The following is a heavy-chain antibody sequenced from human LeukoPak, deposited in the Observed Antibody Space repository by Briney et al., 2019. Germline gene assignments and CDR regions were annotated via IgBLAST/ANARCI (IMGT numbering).Heavy chain of an antibody. CDR3: ARGGYYYMDV. J-gene: IGHJ6*03. CDR2: IYPGGST. D-gene: IGHD6-13*01. CDR1: GITVRSNY. Sequence: PGGSLRLSCVASGITVRSNYMTWVRQAPGKGLEWVSVIYPGGSTFYADSVKGRFTISRDTSQNTLYLQMNSLRADDSAEYYCARGGYYYMDVWGKGTTVTVSS. V-gene: IGHV3-53*01.